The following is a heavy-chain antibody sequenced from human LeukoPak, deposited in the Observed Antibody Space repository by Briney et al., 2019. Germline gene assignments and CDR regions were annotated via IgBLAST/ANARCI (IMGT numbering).Heavy chain of an antibody. D-gene: IGHD4-17*01. CDR1: GYSFTNYW. V-gene: IGHV5-10-1*01. Sequence: GESLKISCKGSGYSFTNYWISWVRQMPGKGLEWMGRIDPRDSYTKYSPSFEGHVTISVDKSISSAFLQWNSLKASDTAIYYCATGASKVTTDFANYWGQGTLVTVSS. CDR2: IDPRDSYT. J-gene: IGHJ4*02. CDR3: ATGASKVTTDFANY.